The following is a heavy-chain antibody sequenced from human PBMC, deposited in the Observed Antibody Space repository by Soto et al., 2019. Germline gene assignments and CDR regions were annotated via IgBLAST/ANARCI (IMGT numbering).Heavy chain of an antibody. J-gene: IGHJ4*02. CDR1: NGSVINVC. Sequence: PSWTDPHTGTLANGSVINVCCISNQQPPGKGLEWIGYISSSGNTNYNPSLKSRVSISVDTSKNQFSLNLTSVTAADTAVYYCARATMVLARSYFASWGQGTPVPVSS. CDR3: ARATMVLARSYFAS. D-gene: IGHD2-8*01. V-gene: IGHV4-59*02. CDR2: ISSSGNT.